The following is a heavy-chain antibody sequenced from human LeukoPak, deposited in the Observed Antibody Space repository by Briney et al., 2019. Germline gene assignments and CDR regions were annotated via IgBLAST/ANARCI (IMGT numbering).Heavy chain of an antibody. CDR2: SISKAYNYAT. Sequence: GGSLKLSCAASVFTVSVSAVHWVRQASGQLLEWIGRSISKAYNYATAYAASVNGRFNISREDSKNTAYLKLNRLKTEDTAVYYCGYSSAWSIDYWGQGTLVTVSS. CDR1: VFTVSVSA. J-gene: IGHJ4*02. CDR3: GYSSAWSIDY. D-gene: IGHD6-19*01. V-gene: IGHV3-73*01.